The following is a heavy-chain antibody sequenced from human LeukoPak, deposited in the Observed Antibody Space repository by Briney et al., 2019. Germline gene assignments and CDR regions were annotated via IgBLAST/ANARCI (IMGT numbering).Heavy chain of an antibody. CDR3: ARSRFGVVVPAAIEY. J-gene: IGHJ4*02. D-gene: IGHD2-2*02. V-gene: IGHV1-46*01. CDR1: GYTFTNYY. CDR2: INPNGGGT. Sequence: ASVKVSCKASGYTFTNYYMHWVRQAPGQGLEWMGVINPNGGGTSYAQKFQGRVTMTRDTSISTAYMELSRLRSDDTAVYYCARSRFGVVVPAAIEYWGQGTLVTVSS.